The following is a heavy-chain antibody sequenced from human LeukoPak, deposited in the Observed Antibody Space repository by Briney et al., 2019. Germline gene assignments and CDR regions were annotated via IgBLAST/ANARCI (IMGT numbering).Heavy chain of an antibody. CDR3: ARTTSFTASGYDY. CDR2: MNPNNGDS. J-gene: IGHJ4*02. Sequence: GASVTVSCKASGYTFTNYHINWVRQVTGQGLEWMGWMNPNNGDSGYAQKFQGRVTITRDTSISTSYMELRSLRSDDTAVYFCARTTSFTASGYDYWGQGTLVTVSS. CDR1: GYTFTNYH. V-gene: IGHV1-8*03. D-gene: IGHD3-16*02.